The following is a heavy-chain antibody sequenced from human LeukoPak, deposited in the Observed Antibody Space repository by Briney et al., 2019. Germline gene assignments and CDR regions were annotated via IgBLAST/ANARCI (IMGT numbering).Heavy chain of an antibody. CDR2: IYYSGST. V-gene: IGHV4-59*12. CDR3: ARDVAVAGMGSY. J-gene: IGHJ4*02. D-gene: IGHD6-19*01. Sequence: ASETLSLTCTVSGGSISSYYWSWIRQPPGKGLEWIGYIYYSGSTNYNPSLKSRVTISVDTSKNQFSLKLSPVTAADTAVYYCARDVAVAGMGSYWGQGTLVTVSS. CDR1: GGSISSYY.